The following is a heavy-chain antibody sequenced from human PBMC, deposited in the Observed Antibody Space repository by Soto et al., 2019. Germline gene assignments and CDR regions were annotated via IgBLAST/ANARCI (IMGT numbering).Heavy chain of an antibody. J-gene: IGHJ3*02. D-gene: IGHD3-3*01. Sequence: GESLKISCKGSGYSFTSYWIGWVRQMPGKGLEWMGIIYPGDSDTRYSPSFQGQVTISADKSISTAYLQWSSLKASDTAMYYCASAPYYDFWRGEAFDIWGQGTMVTVSS. CDR2: IYPGDSDT. V-gene: IGHV5-51*01. CDR1: GYSFTSYW. CDR3: ASAPYYDFWRGEAFDI.